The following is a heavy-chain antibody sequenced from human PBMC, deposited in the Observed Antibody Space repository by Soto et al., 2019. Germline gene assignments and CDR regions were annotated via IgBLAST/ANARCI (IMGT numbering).Heavy chain of an antibody. Sequence: GGSLRLSCAASGFTFSSYEMNWVRQAPGKGLEWVSYISSSGSTIYYADSVKGRFTISRDNAKNSLYLQMNSLRAEDTAVYYSASRPGYCSGGSCYLGAFDIWGQGTMVTVSS. CDR3: ASRPGYCSGGSCYLGAFDI. V-gene: IGHV3-48*03. CDR2: ISSSGSTI. J-gene: IGHJ3*02. CDR1: GFTFSSYE. D-gene: IGHD2-15*01.